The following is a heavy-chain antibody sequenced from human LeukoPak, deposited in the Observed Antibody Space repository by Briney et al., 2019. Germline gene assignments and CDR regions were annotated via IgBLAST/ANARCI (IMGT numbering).Heavy chain of an antibody. D-gene: IGHD6-13*01. CDR3: ARDGSGIAAAGLYYYYGMDV. J-gene: IGHJ6*02. CDR1: GFTFSSYS. Sequence: GGSLRLSCAASGFTFSSYSMNWVRQAPGKGLEWVSSISSSSSYIYYADSVKGRFTISRDNAKNSLYLQMNSLRAEDTAVYYCARDGSGIAAAGLYYYYGMDVWGQGTTVTVS. CDR2: ISSSSSYI. V-gene: IGHV3-21*01.